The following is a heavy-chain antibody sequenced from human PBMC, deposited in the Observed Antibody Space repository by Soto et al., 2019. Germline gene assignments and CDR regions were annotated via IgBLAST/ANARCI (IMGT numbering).Heavy chain of an antibody. Sequence: EVQLVESGGGLVQPGGSLRLSCAASGFTFSSYSMNWVRQAPGKGLEWVSYISSSSTIYYADSVKGRFTISRDNAKNSLYLQMNSLRAEDTAVYYCARDMVTTLLGYWGQGTLVTVSS. CDR3: ARDMVTTLLGY. J-gene: IGHJ4*02. CDR2: ISSSSTI. V-gene: IGHV3-48*01. D-gene: IGHD4-4*01. CDR1: GFTFSSYS.